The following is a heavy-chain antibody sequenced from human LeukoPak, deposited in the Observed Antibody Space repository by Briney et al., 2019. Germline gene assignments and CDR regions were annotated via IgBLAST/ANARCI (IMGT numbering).Heavy chain of an antibody. Sequence: GGSLRLSCEASGFTFNLYAMMWIRQAPGKGLEWVSAVSGSGGGTQYADSVKGRFTISRDNSRNTLFLQMNSLRAEDTAVYFCARDPNGDYIGAFEFWGQGTMVTASS. CDR3: ARDPNGDYIGAFEF. V-gene: IGHV3-23*01. CDR2: VSGSGGGT. J-gene: IGHJ3*01. CDR1: GFTFNLYA. D-gene: IGHD4-17*01.